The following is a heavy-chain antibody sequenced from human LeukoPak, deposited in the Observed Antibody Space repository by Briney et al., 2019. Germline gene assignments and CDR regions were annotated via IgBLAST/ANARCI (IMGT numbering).Heavy chain of an antibody. J-gene: IGHJ5*02. CDR3: ARDFPPIVVVPAASFDP. V-gene: IGHV1-69*05. D-gene: IGHD2-2*01. Sequence: GASVKVSCKASGGTFSSYAISWVRQAPGQGLEWMGGIIPIFGTANYAQKFQGRVTMTTDTSTSTAYMELRSLRSDDTAVYYCARDFPPIVVVPAASFDPWGQGTLVTVSS. CDR1: GGTFSSYA. CDR2: IIPIFGTA.